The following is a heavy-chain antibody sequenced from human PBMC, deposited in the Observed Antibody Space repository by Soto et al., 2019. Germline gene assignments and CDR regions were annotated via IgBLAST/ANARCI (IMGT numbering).Heavy chain of an antibody. J-gene: IGHJ5*02. CDR3: VRAGGDNWFDP. Sequence: QVQLQESGPGLVKPSQTLSLTCTVSGGSISSGDYYWSWIRQPPGKGLEWIGYIYYSGRTFYTPSLKNRVTISLDTSKIQFSLKLSSVTAADTAVYYCVRAGGDNWFDPWGQGTLVTVSS. CDR1: GGSISSGDYY. D-gene: IGHD3-10*01. V-gene: IGHV4-30-4*01. CDR2: IYYSGRT.